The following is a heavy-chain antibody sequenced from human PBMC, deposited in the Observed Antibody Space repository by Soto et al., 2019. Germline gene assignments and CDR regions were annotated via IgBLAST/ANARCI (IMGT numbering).Heavy chain of an antibody. CDR3: ARERRNRYYYGSGLDP. Sequence: QVQLQQWGAGLLKPSETLSLTCAVYGGSFSGYYWSWIRQPPGKGLEWIGEINHSGSTNYNPSLKSRVTISVDTSKSQFSRKLSSVTAADTAVYYCARERRNRYYYGSGLDPWGQGTLVTVSS. V-gene: IGHV4-34*01. J-gene: IGHJ5*02. CDR1: GGSFSGYY. D-gene: IGHD3-10*01. CDR2: INHSGST.